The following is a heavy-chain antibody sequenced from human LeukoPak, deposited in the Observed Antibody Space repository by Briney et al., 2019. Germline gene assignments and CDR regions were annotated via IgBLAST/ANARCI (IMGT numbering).Heavy chain of an antibody. D-gene: IGHD6-13*01. CDR1: GFTFSKNW. CDR2: IQGDGSNT. CDR3: ARGTSAGGPISPFDF. J-gene: IGHJ4*02. Sequence: GGSLRLSCAASGFTFSKNWMHWVRQAPGKGLVWVSRIQGDGSNTNYADSVKGRFSISRDNAKNTVYLQMNSLRAEDTGIYYCARGTSAGGPISPFDFWGQGTVVTVSS. V-gene: IGHV3-74*01.